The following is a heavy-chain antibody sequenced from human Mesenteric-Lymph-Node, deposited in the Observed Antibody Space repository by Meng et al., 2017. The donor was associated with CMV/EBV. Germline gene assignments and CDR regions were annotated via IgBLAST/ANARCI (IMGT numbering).Heavy chain of an antibody. D-gene: IGHD3-10*01. V-gene: IGHV3-53*01. CDR2: LYSGGST. J-gene: IGHJ4*02. CDR1: GGSISSSSYY. Sequence: ETLSLTCTVSGGSISSSSYYWGWIRQPPGKGLEWISILYSGGSTYHADSVEGRFTISRDASKNTLFLQMNNLRAEDTAVYYCARERGGSSYGSGSDYDYWGQGTLVAVSS. CDR3: ARERGGSSYGSGSDYDY.